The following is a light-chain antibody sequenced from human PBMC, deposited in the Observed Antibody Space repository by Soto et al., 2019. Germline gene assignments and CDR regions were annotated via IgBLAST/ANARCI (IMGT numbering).Light chain of an antibody. Sequence: QSALTQPPSASGSPGQSVTISCTGTSSDVGRNHYVSWYQFLPGKVPKVMIYEVDKRPSGVPDRFSGSRSGNTASLTVSGLQPEDEGDYFCSSYAGRANLLFCGGTKLTVL. J-gene: IGLJ2*01. V-gene: IGLV2-8*01. CDR2: EVD. CDR1: SSDVGRNHY. CDR3: SSYAGRANLL.